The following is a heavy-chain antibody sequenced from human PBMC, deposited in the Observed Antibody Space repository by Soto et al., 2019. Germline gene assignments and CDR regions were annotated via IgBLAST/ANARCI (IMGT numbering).Heavy chain of an antibody. CDR3: ASQRITIFGVVVAYGMDV. D-gene: IGHD3-3*01. J-gene: IGHJ6*02. Sequence: ASVKVSCKTSGYTFINYGISWVRQAPGQGPEWMGWISPYNDDTKYAQKFQGRVTITRDTSASTAYMELSSLRSEDTAVYYCASQRITIFGVVVAYGMDVWGQGTTVTVSS. V-gene: IGHV1-18*01. CDR1: GYTFINYG. CDR2: ISPYNDDT.